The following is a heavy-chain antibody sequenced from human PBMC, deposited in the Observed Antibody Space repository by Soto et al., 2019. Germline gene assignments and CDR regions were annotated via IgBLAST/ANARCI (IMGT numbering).Heavy chain of an antibody. D-gene: IGHD4-17*01. J-gene: IGHJ4*02. Sequence: QVQLVESGGGVVQPGRSLRLSCAASGFTFSSYGMHWVRQAPGKGLEWVAVISYDGSNKYYADSVKGRFTISRDNSKNTLYLQMNSLRAEDTAVYYCAKDPDYGDYGYYFDYWGQGNLVTVSS. V-gene: IGHV3-30*18. CDR1: GFTFSSYG. CDR3: AKDPDYGDYGYYFDY. CDR2: ISYDGSNK.